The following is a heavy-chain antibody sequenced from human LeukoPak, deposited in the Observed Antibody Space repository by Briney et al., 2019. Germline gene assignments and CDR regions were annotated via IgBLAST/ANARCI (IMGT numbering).Heavy chain of an antibody. V-gene: IGHV3-66*01. CDR1: GFTVSSNY. CDR2: IYSGGST. Sequence: GGSLRLSCAASGFTVSSNYMSWVRQAPGKGLEWVSVIYSGGSTYYADSVKGRFTISRDNSKNTLYLQMNSLRAEDTAVYYCARAPLEWSIYYYYYGMDVWGQGTTITVSS. D-gene: IGHD3-3*01. CDR3: ARAPLEWSIYYYYYGMDV. J-gene: IGHJ6*02.